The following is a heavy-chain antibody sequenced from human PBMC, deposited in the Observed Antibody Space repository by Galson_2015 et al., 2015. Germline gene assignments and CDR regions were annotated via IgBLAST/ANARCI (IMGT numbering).Heavy chain of an antibody. Sequence: ETLSLTCAVSGYSISSGYYWSWIRQPPGKGLEWIGYIYYSGSTNYNPSLKSRVTISVDTSKNQFSLKLSSVTAADTAVYYCARDLTMVRGLAGFDPWGQGTLVTVSS. CDR1: GYSISSGYY. CDR3: ARDLTMVRGLAGFDP. V-gene: IGHV4-61*01. CDR2: IYYSGST. J-gene: IGHJ5*02. D-gene: IGHD3-10*01.